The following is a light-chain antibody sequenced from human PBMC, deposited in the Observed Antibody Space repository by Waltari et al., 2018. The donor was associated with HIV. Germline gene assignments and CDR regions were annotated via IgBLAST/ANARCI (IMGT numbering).Light chain of an antibody. CDR3: QESLTFN. CDR2: KTS. J-gene: IGKJ3*01. V-gene: IGKV1-5*03. Sequence: DIQVTQSPSTLSASDGDSVTITCRASQSLGIWLAWYQQKPGKAPKLLIYKTSTLEIGVPSRFSGSRSGKEFTLTINSLEPDDFATYYCQESLTFNFGPGTKVDL. CDR1: QSLGIW.